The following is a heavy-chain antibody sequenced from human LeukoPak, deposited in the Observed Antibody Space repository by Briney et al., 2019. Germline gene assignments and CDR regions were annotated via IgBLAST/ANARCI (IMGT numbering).Heavy chain of an antibody. CDR2: ISGSGGST. Sequence: GGSLRLSCAASGFTFSSYAMSWVRQAPGKGLEWGSAISGSGGSTYYADSVKGRFTISRDNSKNTLYLQMNSLRAEDTAVYYRVLVQDIVVVVAAPFDYWGQGTLVTVSS. V-gene: IGHV3-23*01. CDR3: VLVQDIVVVVAAPFDY. D-gene: IGHD2-15*01. CDR1: GFTFSSYA. J-gene: IGHJ4*02.